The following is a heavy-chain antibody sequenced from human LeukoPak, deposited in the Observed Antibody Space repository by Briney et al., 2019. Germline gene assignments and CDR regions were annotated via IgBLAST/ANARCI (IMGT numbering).Heavy chain of an antibody. CDR2: INPNSGGT. CDR3: ARDSAQAIAAAGNPV. V-gene: IGHV1-2*02. Sequence: GASVKVSCKASGYTFTGYYMHWVRQAPGPGLEWMGWINPNSGGTNYAQKFQGRVTMTRDTSISTAYMELSRLRSDDTAVYYCARDSAQAIAAAGNPVWGQGTLVTVSS. CDR1: GYTFTGYY. D-gene: IGHD6-13*01. J-gene: IGHJ4*02.